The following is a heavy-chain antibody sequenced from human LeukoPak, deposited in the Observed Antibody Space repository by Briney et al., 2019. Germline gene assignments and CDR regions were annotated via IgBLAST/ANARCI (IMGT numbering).Heavy chain of an antibody. CDR3: ARATVNDWFDP. Sequence: SETLSLTCTVSGGSISSSSYYWGWIRQPPGKGLEWIGSIYYSGSTTYNPSLKSRVTISIDTSKNQFSLRLNSVTAADTAMYYCARATVNDWFDPWGQGTLVTVSS. J-gene: IGHJ5*02. D-gene: IGHD4-17*01. CDR1: GGSISSSSYY. V-gene: IGHV4-39*07. CDR2: IYYSGST.